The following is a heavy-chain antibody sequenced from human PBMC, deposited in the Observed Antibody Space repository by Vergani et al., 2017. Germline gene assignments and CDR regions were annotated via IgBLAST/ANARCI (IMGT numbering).Heavy chain of an antibody. D-gene: IGHD5-24*01. V-gene: IGHV5-51*03. J-gene: IGHJ4*02. Sequence: EVQLVQSGAEVKKPGESLKISCKGSGYSFTSYWIGWVRQMPGKGLEWMGIIYPGDSDTRYSPSFRGQVTISADKSINTAYLQWSSLEASDTAMYYCARSPPEMATIRGFDYWGQGTLVTVSS. CDR2: IYPGDSDT. CDR3: ARSPPEMATIRGFDY. CDR1: GYSFTSYW.